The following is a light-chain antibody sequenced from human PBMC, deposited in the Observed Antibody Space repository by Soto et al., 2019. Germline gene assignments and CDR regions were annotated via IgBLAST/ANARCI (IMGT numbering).Light chain of an antibody. CDR1: QDISNY. CDR2: DAS. J-gene: IGKJ1*01. V-gene: IGKV1-33*01. Sequence: DIQMTQSPSSLSASVGDRVTITCQASQDISNYLYWYQQKPGKAPKLLIYDASNLETGVPSRFSGSGSGTDFTFTISSLQPEDIATYYCQQYDNLAVTFGQGTKVEIK. CDR3: QQYDNLAVT.